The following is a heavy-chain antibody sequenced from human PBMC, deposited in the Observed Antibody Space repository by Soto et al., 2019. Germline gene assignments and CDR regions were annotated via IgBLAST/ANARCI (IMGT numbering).Heavy chain of an antibody. CDR3: ARLYSPTVTTNGYYYYYMDV. Sequence: SETLSLTCTVSGGSISSYYWSWIRQPPGKGLEWIGYIYYSGSTNYNPSLKSRVTISVDTSKNQFSLKLSSVTAADTAVYYCARLYSPTVTTNGYYYYYMDVWGKGTTVTVSS. CDR1: GGSISSYY. J-gene: IGHJ6*03. V-gene: IGHV4-59*08. D-gene: IGHD4-17*01. CDR2: IYYSGST.